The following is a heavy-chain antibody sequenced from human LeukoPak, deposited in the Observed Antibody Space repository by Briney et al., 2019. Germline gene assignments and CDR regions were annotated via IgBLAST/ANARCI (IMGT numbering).Heavy chain of an antibody. CDR3: ARLGDAYNLLLDY. D-gene: IGHD5-24*01. CDR2: TYYSGST. V-gene: IGHV4-39*01. Sequence: SETLSLTCTVSGGSISSSNHYWAWIRQPPGKGLEWIGSTYYSGSTYYNPSLRSRLTMSVDTSKNQFSLRLTSVTAADTAVYYCARLGDAYNLLLDYWGQGTLVTVSS. CDR1: GGSISSSNHY. J-gene: IGHJ4*02.